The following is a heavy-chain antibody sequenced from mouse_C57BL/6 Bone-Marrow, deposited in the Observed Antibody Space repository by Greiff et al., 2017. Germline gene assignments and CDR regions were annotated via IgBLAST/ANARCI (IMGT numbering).Heavy chain of an antibody. CDR1: GFTFSDYG. CDR3: ARDDPNWYFDV. CDR2: ISSGSSTI. Sequence: EVQRVESGGGLVKPGGSLKLSCAASGFTFSDYGMHWVRQAPEKGLEWVAYISSGSSTIYYADTVKGRFTIARDNAKNTLFLQMTSLRSEDTAMYYCARDDPNWYFDVWGTGTTVTVSS. V-gene: IGHV5-17*01. J-gene: IGHJ1*03. D-gene: IGHD2-3*01.